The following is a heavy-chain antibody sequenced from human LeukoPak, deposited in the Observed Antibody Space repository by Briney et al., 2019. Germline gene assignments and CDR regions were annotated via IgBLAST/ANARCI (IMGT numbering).Heavy chain of an antibody. CDR3: ARGPSSGSYFDY. CDR1: GGTFSSYA. CDR2: IIPIFGTA. V-gene: IGHV1-69*13. J-gene: IGHJ4*02. Sequence: ASVKVSCKASGGTFSSYAISWVRQAPGQGLEWMGGIIPIFGTANYAQKFQGGVTITADESTSTAYMELSSLRSEDTAVYYCARGPSSGSYFDYWGQGTLVTVSS. D-gene: IGHD6-19*01.